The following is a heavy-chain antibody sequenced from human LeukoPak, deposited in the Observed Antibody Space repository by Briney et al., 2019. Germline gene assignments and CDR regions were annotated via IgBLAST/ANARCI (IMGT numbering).Heavy chain of an antibody. Sequence: GGSLRLSCAASGFTFSSYWMTWVRQAPGKGLEWVANINQDGSERYYVDSVKGRFTTSRDDSKNTLFLQMNSLRAEDTAIYYCAKYGPQDSGSSHFDYWGQGALVTVSS. V-gene: IGHV3-7*03. D-gene: IGHD1-26*01. J-gene: IGHJ4*02. CDR3: AKYGPQDSGSSHFDY. CDR2: INQDGSER. CDR1: GFTFSSYW.